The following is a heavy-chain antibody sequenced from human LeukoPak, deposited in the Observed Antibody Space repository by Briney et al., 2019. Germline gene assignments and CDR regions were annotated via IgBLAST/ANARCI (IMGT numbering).Heavy chain of an antibody. D-gene: IGHD5-12*01. CDR1: GFTFSTYW. Sequence: GGSLRLSCAASGFTFSTYWMHWVRQAPGKGLVWVSCISGDGSSTSYADSVRGRFTISRDSAKNTLYLQMNSLGAEDTAVYYCARDPSGYGYWGQGTLVTVSS. V-gene: IGHV3-74*01. CDR2: ISGDGSST. CDR3: ARDPSGYGY. J-gene: IGHJ4*02.